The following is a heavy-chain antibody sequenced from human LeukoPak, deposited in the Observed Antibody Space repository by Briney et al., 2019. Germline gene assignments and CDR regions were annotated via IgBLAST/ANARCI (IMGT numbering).Heavy chain of an antibody. Sequence: GGSLRLFCAASGFTFNNYAMNWVPQAPGEALQWVSGIGAGGTYTYYADSVKGRFTISRDNSTNTLYLQMNSLRAEDTAVYYCAKGYSNPSHFDYWGQGTLVTVSS. D-gene: IGHD4-11*01. CDR1: GFTFNNYA. CDR2: IGAGGTYT. J-gene: IGHJ4*02. CDR3: AKGYSNPSHFDY. V-gene: IGHV3-23*01.